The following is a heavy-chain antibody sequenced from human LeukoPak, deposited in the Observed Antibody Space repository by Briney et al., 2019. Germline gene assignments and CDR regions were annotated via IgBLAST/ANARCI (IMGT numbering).Heavy chain of an antibody. CDR2: ISYDGNNK. Sequence: PGGSLRLSCAASGFTFRNYAMNWVRQAPGKGLEWVAVISYDGNNKYYAGSVKGRFTISRDNSKNTLHLGMSSLRVEDTAVYYCARDLVLYDTLTGHDKWGQGTLVTVSS. CDR1: GFTFRNYA. J-gene: IGHJ4*02. V-gene: IGHV3-30-3*01. D-gene: IGHD3-9*01. CDR3: ARDLVLYDTLTGHDK.